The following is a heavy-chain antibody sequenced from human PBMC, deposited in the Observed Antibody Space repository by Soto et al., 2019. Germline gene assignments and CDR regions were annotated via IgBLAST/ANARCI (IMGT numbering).Heavy chain of an antibody. Sequence: EVQLVQSGAEVKKPGESLRISCKGSGYSFTSYWISWVRQMPGKGLEWMGRIDPSDSYTNYSPSFQGHVTISADKSISTAYLQWSSLKASDTAMYYCARRSEGVHMVRGVTGYYYYGMDVWGQGTTVTVSS. CDR1: GYSFTSYW. J-gene: IGHJ6*02. V-gene: IGHV5-10-1*03. CDR2: IDPSDSYT. D-gene: IGHD3-10*01. CDR3: ARRSEGVHMVRGVTGYYYYGMDV.